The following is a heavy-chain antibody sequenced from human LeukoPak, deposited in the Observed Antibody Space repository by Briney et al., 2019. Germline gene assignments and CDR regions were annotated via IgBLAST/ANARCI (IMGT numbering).Heavy chain of an antibody. CDR1: GFTFRTYG. CDR2: IRFDGSNQ. CDR3: AKGYGESHFDS. Sequence: PGGSLRLSCSASGFTFRTYGMHWVRQAPGKGLEWVAFIRFDGSNQYYADSVKGRFTISRDNSNNTLSLQMNTLRGDDTAVYFFAKGYGESHFDSWGQGTLVTVSS. V-gene: IGHV3-30*02. D-gene: IGHD5-18*01. J-gene: IGHJ4*02.